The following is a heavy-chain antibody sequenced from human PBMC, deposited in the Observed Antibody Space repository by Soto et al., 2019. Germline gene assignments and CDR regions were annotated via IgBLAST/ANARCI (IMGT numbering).Heavy chain of an antibody. V-gene: IGHV3-33*01. D-gene: IGHD3-10*01. Sequence: QVQLVESGGGVVQPGRSLRLSCAASGFTFSSYGMHWVRQAPGKGLEWVAVIWYDGSNKYYADSVKGRFTISRDNSKNTLYLQMNSLRAEDTAVYYCARDLAPYYYGSEEYGMDGWGQGTTVTVSS. CDR1: GFTFSSYG. J-gene: IGHJ6*02. CDR2: IWYDGSNK. CDR3: ARDLAPYYYGSEEYGMDG.